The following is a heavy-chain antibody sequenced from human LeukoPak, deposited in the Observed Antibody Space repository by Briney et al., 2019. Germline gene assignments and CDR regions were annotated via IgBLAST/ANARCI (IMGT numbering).Heavy chain of an antibody. CDR2: IKQDGSEK. V-gene: IGHV3-7*01. CDR1: GFTFTSYW. J-gene: IGHJ4*02. Sequence: GGSLRLSCAASGFTFTSYWMSWVRQAPGKGLEWVANIKQDGSEKYYRDSVKGRFTISRDNAKNSLYLQMNSLRAEDTAVYYCARDRYYGSGSSDYWGQGTLVTVSS. D-gene: IGHD3-10*01. CDR3: ARDRYYGSGSSDY.